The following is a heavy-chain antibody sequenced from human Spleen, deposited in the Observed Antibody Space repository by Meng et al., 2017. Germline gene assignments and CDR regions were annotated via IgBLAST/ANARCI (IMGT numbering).Heavy chain of an antibody. CDR2: INHSGST. V-gene: IGHV4-59*12. CDR3: ARGPTTMAHDFDY. J-gene: IGHJ4*02. D-gene: IGHD4-11*01. Sequence: QVQLQESGPGLVKPSETLSLTCTISGGSFSTYYWTWIRQPPGKGLEWIGYINHSGSTNYNPSLESRATISVDTSQNNLSLKLSSVTAADSAVYYCARGPTTMAHDFDYWGQGTLVTVSS. CDR1: GGSFSTYY.